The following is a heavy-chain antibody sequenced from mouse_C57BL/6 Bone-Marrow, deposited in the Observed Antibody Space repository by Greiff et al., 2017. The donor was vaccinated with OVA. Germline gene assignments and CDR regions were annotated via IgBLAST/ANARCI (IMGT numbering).Heavy chain of an antibody. CDR2: ISNGGGSL. V-gene: IGHV5-12*01. Sequence: EVKLMESGGGLVQPGGSLKLSCAASGFTFSDYYMYWVRQTPEKRLEWVAYISNGGGSLYYPDTVKGRFTISRDNAKNTLYLQTSRLKSEDTAMYYCARRHYYCSGYYAMDDWGKGASVTV. CDR3: ARRHYYCSGYYAMDD. J-gene: IGHJ4*01. CDR1: GFTFSDYY. D-gene: IGHD1-1*01.